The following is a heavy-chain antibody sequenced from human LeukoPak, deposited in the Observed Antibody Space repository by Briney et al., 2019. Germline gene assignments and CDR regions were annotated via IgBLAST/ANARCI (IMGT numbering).Heavy chain of an antibody. D-gene: IGHD6-19*01. CDR2: SLHDGSDK. V-gene: IGHV3-30*04. Sequence: GGSLRLSCAAPGLFFSTYTMDWVRQAPGKGLEWVALSLHDGSDKNYADSVKGRFTISRDNSKNTVHLQMNSLRPEDTAVYYCVRDGMAGTPNAFDMWGQGTMVTVSS. CDR1: GLFFSTYT. CDR3: VRDGMAGTPNAFDM. J-gene: IGHJ3*02.